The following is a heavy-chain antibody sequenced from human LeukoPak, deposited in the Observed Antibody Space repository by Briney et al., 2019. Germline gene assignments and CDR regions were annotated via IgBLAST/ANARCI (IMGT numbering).Heavy chain of an antibody. CDR1: GFTSSSYA. D-gene: IGHD3-22*01. CDR3: AREVDSSGYYLKGPFGY. Sequence: GGSLRLSCAASGFTSSSYAMHWVRQAPGKGLEWVAVISYDGSNKYYADSVKGRFTISRDNSKNTLYLQMNSLRAEDTAVYYCAREVDSSGYYLKGPFGYWGQGTLVTVSS. V-gene: IGHV3-30-3*01. J-gene: IGHJ4*02. CDR2: ISYDGSNK.